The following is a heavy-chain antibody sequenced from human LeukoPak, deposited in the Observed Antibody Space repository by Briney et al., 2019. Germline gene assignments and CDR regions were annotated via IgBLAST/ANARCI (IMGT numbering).Heavy chain of an antibody. CDR3: AKGSSGDSPMYDAFDI. J-gene: IGHJ3*02. D-gene: IGHD3-22*01. V-gene: IGHV3-23*01. Sequence: GGSLRLSCAASGFTFSSYAMSWVRQAPGKGLEWVSAISGSGGSTYYADSVKGRFTISRDNSKNTLYLKMNSLRAEDTAVYYCAKGSSGDSPMYDAFDIWGQGTMVTVSS. CDR2: ISGSGGST. CDR1: GFTFSSYA.